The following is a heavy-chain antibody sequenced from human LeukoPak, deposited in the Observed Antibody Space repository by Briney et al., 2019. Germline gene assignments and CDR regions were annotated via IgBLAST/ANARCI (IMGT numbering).Heavy chain of an antibody. Sequence: PSETLSLTCTVSGGSISSSSYYWGWIRQPPGKGLEWIGSIYYSGSTYYNPSLKSRVTISVDTSKNQFSLKLSSVTAADTAVYYCARDRSSYYYDGPFDYWGQGTLVTVSS. J-gene: IGHJ4*02. CDR3: ARDRSSYYYDGPFDY. CDR1: GGSISSSSYY. V-gene: IGHV4-39*07. D-gene: IGHD3-22*01. CDR2: IYYSGST.